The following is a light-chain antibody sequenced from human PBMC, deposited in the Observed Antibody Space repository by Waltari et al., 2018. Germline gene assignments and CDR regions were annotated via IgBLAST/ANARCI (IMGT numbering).Light chain of an antibody. J-gene: IGLJ2*01. CDR2: KDS. Sequence: ARITCSGDAFPRLYAYWYQQKPGQAPVLLIYKDSERPSGIPERFSGSSSGTTVTLTISGVQAEDEADYYCQSADTNFADHVAFGGGTQLTVL. V-gene: IGLV3-25*03. CDR3: QSADTNFADHVA. CDR1: AFPRLY.